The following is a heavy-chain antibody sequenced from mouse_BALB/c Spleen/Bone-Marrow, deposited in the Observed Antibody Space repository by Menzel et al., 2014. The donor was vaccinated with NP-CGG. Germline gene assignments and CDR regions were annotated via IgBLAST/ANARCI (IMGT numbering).Heavy chain of an antibody. CDR2: ILPGSGST. CDR1: GYTFSSYW. Sequence: VQLQQSGAELMKPGASVKISCKATGYTFSSYWIEWVKQRPGHGLEWIGEILPGSGSTNYNEKFKGKATFTADTSSNTAYMQPSSLTSEDSAVYYGARGGVRGGYWYFDVWGAGTTVTVSS. J-gene: IGHJ1*01. CDR3: ARGGVRGGYWYFDV. V-gene: IGHV1-9*01.